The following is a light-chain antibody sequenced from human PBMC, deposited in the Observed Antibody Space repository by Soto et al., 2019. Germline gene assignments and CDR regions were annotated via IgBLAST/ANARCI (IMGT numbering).Light chain of an antibody. J-gene: IGLJ1*01. Sequence: QSVLTQPPSVSRAPGQRVTISCTGSSSNIGAGYDVHWYQQLPGTAPKLLISGNSNRPSGVPDRFSGSKSGTSASLAITGLQAEDEADYYCQSYDSSLSGRVFGTGTKLTVL. CDR3: QSYDSSLSGRV. CDR1: SSNIGAGYD. CDR2: GNS. V-gene: IGLV1-40*01.